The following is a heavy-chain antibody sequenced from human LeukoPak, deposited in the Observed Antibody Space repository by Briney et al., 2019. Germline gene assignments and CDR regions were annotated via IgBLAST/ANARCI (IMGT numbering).Heavy chain of an antibody. J-gene: IGHJ4*02. Sequence: GGSLRLSCAASGFTVSSNYMSWVRQAPGKGLEWVSVIYSGGSTYYADSVEGRLTISRDNSRNTLYLQMNSLSVEDTAFYYCAKDLANSWTIDYWGQGTLVTVSS. CDR1: GFTVSSNY. CDR3: AKDLANSWTIDY. D-gene: IGHD1-1*01. CDR2: IYSGGST. V-gene: IGHV3-53*05.